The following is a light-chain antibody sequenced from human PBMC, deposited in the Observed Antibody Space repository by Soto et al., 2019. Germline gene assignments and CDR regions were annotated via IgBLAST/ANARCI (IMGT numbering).Light chain of an antibody. CDR1: SSDVGGYNY. CDR3: SSYTSSGLYD. Sequence: QSVLTQPASVSGSPGQSITISCTGTSSDVGGYNYVSWYQQHPGKAPKLMIFEVNSRPSGVSNRFSGSKSGNTASLTISGLQAEDEADYYCSSYTSSGLYDFGTGTKVTVL. V-gene: IGLV2-14*01. CDR2: EVN. J-gene: IGLJ1*01.